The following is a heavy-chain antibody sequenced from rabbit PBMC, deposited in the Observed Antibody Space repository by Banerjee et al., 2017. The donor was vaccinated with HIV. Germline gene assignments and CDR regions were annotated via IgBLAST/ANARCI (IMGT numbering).Heavy chain of an antibody. D-gene: IGHD6-1*01. CDR2: IDAGSNGNT. CDR1: GFSFSNKYV. Sequence: QEQLEESGGDLVKPEGSLTITCTASGFSFSNKYVMCWVRQAPGKGLEWIACIDAGSNGNTYYASWAKGRFTVSKTSSTTVTLQMTSLTAADTATYFCAREEYVGYGYANLWGQGTLVTVS. CDR3: AREEYVGYGYANL. V-gene: IGHV1S45*01. J-gene: IGHJ4*01.